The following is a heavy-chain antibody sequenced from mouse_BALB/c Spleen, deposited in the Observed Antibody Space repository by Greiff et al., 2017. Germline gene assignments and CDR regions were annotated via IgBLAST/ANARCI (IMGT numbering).Heavy chain of an antibody. CDR3: ARGDGYDRDYAMDY. CDR1: GFSLTSYG. D-gene: IGHD2-2*01. CDR2: IWAGGST. Sequence: QVQLQQSGPGLVAPSQSLSITCTVSGFSLTSYGVHWVRQPPGKGLEWLGVIWAGGSTNYNSALMSRLSISKDNSKSQVFLKMNSLQTDDTAMYYCARGDGYDRDYAMDYWGQGTSVTVSS. J-gene: IGHJ4*01. V-gene: IGHV2-9*02.